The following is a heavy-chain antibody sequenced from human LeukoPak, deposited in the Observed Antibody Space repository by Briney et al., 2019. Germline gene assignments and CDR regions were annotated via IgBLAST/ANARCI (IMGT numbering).Heavy chain of an antibody. J-gene: IGHJ4*02. CDR2: MSTSGII. CDR3: ARGTSSGDYFQVDY. CDR1: GGSLSSYY. Sequence: SETLSLTCTVPGGSLSSYYWNWIRQPVGKGLEWIGRMSTSGIINLNPSLASRVTISLDTSKNQFSLNLRSVTAADTAIYYCARGTSSGDYFQVDYWGQGTLVTVSS. D-gene: IGHD4-17*01. V-gene: IGHV4-4*07.